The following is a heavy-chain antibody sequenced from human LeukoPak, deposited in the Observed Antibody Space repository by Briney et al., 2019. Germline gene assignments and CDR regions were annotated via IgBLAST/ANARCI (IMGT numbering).Heavy chain of an antibody. CDR3: AKDSDTAMDPNFDY. V-gene: IGHV3-23*01. Sequence: PGGSLRLSCAASGFTFSSYAMSCVRQAPGKGLEWGSAISGSGGSTYYADSVKGRVTISRDNSKNTLYLQMNRLRAEDTAVYYCAKDSDTAMDPNFDYWGQGTLVTVSS. CDR2: ISGSGGST. J-gene: IGHJ4*02. CDR1: GFTFSSYA. D-gene: IGHD5-18*01.